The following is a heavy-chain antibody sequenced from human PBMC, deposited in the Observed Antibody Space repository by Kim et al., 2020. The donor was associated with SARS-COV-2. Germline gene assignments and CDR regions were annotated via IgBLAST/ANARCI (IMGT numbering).Heavy chain of an antibody. J-gene: IGHJ4*02. CDR1: GFTFSSYE. V-gene: IGHV3-48*03. Sequence: GGSLRLSCAASGFTFSSYEMNWVRQAPGKGLEWVSYISSSGSTIYYADSVKGRFTISRDNAKNSLYLQMNSLRAEDTAVYYCARAYRVGIQLWGGLDYWGQGTLVTVSS. CDR3: ARAYRVGIQLWGGLDY. D-gene: IGHD5-18*01. CDR2: ISSSGSTI.